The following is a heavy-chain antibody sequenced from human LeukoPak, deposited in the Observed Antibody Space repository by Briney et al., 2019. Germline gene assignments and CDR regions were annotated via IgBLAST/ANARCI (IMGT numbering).Heavy chain of an antibody. D-gene: IGHD6-13*01. J-gene: IGHJ4*02. CDR3: AIPLRGQQLHFDY. CDR2: INPNSGGT. CDR1: GYTFTGYY. Sequence: ASVKVSCKASGYTFTGYYMHWVRQAPGQGLEWMGWINPNSGGTNYAQKFQGRVTMTRDTSISTAYMELSRLRSDDTAVYYCAIPLRGQQLHFDYWGQGTLVTVSS. V-gene: IGHV1-2*02.